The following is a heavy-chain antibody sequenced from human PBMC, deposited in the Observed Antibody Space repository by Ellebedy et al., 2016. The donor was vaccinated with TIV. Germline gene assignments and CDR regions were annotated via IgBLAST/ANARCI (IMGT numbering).Heavy chain of an antibody. V-gene: IGHV1-18*01. J-gene: IGHJ6*02. Sequence: AASVKVSCKASGYTVTSYGFSWVRQAPGQGLEWMGWISGYSGNRNYAQKLQGRVTMTTDTSTNTAYMELRSLRSDDTAVYFCARGSGSYTYGMDVWGQGTTVTVS. CDR3: ARGSGSYTYGMDV. CDR2: ISGYSGNR. CDR1: GYTVTSYG. D-gene: IGHD1-26*01.